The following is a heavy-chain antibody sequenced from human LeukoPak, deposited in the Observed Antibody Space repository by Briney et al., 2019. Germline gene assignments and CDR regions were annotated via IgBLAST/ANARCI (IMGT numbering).Heavy chain of an antibody. V-gene: IGHV4-59*01. CDR2: IYYSGST. CDR1: GGSFSSYY. Sequence: SETLSLTCAVYGGSFSSYYWSWIRQPPGKGLEWIGYIYYSGSTNYNPSLKSRVTISVDTSKNQFSLKLSSVTAADTAVYYCARDPGGSGRRAFDYWGQGTLVTVSS. J-gene: IGHJ4*02. CDR3: ARDPGGSGRRAFDY. D-gene: IGHD6-19*01.